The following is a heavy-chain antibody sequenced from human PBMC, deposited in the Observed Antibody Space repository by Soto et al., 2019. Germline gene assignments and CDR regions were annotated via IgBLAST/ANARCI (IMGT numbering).Heavy chain of an antibody. CDR1: GFTFSSYG. V-gene: IGHV3-33*01. CDR2: IWYDGSNK. J-gene: IGHJ4*02. D-gene: IGHD3-10*01. Sequence: GGSLRLSCAASGFTFSSYGMHWVRQAPGKGLEWVAVIWYDGSNKYYADSVKGRFTISRDNSKNTLYLQMNSLRAEDTAVYYCARDSGFSVYGSGSYYNFEFVYWGQGTLVTVSS. CDR3: ARDSGFSVYGSGSYYNFEFVY.